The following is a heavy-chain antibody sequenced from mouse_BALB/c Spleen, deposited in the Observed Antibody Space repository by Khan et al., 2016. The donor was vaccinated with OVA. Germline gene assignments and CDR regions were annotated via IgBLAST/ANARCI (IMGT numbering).Heavy chain of an antibody. J-gene: IGHJ2*02. D-gene: IGHD1-1*01. CDR3: ARVYGGDFDY. CDR1: GYSITSDYA. Sequence: DVQLQESGPGLVKPSQSLSLTCTVTGYSITSDYAWNWIRQFPGNKLEWMGFISYSGNTKYNPSLKSRFSITRDTSKNQFCLQLNSVTTEDTATYYCARVYGGDFDYWGQGTSLTVSS. V-gene: IGHV3-2*02. CDR2: ISYSGNT.